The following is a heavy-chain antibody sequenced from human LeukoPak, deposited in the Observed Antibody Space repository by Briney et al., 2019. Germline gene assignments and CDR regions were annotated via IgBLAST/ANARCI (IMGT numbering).Heavy chain of an antibody. D-gene: IGHD6-13*01. V-gene: IGHV3-21*01. CDR3: ANLFSGIAAAGTLGY. Sequence: PGGSLRRSCAASGFTFSSYSMNWVRQAPGKGLEWVSSISSSSSYIYYADSVKGRFTISRDNAKNSLYLQMNSLRAEDTAVYYCANLFSGIAAAGTLGYWGQGTLVTVSS. CDR2: ISSSSSYI. J-gene: IGHJ4*02. CDR1: GFTFSSYS.